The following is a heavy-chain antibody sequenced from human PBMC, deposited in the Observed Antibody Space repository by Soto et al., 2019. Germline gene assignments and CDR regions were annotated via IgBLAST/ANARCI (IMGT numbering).Heavy chain of an antibody. D-gene: IGHD2-2*01. V-gene: IGHV4-34*01. CDR1: GLYFSGYY. CDR2: INHSGST. CDR3: ARGRGFSSTSCYAY. J-gene: IGHJ4*02. Sequence: SETLSLTCAVYGLYFSGYYWSWIRQPPGKGLEWIGEINHSGSTNYNPSLKSRVTISVDTSKNQFSLKLSSVTAADTAVYYCARGRGFSSTSCYAYWGQGTLVTVSS.